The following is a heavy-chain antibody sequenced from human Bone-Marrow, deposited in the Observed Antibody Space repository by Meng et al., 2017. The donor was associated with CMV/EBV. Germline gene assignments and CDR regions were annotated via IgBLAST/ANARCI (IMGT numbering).Heavy chain of an antibody. CDR3: ARERGIAVAGIVGRELLKLGVDY. D-gene: IGHD6-19*01. CDR1: GGSFSGYY. J-gene: IGHJ4*02. CDR2: IYYSGST. Sequence: SETLSLTCAVYGGSFSGYYWSWIRQPPGKGLEWIGYIYYSGSTNYNPSLKSRVTISVDTSKNQFSLKLSSVTAADTAVYYCARERGIAVAGIVGRELLKLGVDYWGQGTLVTVSS. V-gene: IGHV4-59*01.